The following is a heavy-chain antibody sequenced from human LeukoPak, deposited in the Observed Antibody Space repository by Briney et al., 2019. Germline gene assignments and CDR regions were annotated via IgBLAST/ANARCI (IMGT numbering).Heavy chain of an antibody. V-gene: IGHV3-21*01. J-gene: IGHJ3*02. CDR3: ARARRADLRFGEAFRHSKAVRAFDI. CDR1: GFTFSTYT. Sequence: GGSLRLSCAASGFTFSTYTMNWVRQAPGKGLEWVSSMSSSSYLIYYAVSVRGRFTISRDNAKNSLYLQMNSLRAEDTAVYYCARARRADLRFGEAFRHSKAVRAFDIWGQGTMVTVSS. D-gene: IGHD3-10*01. CDR2: MSSSSYLI.